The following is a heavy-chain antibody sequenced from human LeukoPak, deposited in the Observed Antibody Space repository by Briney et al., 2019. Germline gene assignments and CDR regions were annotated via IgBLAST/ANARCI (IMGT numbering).Heavy chain of an antibody. CDR1: GGYISSYY. V-gene: IGHV4-59*01. CDR3: AHTHYCSSTSCRPFDAFDI. Sequence: SETLSLTCTVSGGYISSYYWSWIRQPPGKGLEWIGYIYYSWSTNYNPSLKSRFTISVDTSKNQFSLKLSSVTAADTAVYYCAHTHYCSSTSCRPFDAFDIWGQGTMVTVSS. J-gene: IGHJ3*02. D-gene: IGHD2-2*01. CDR2: IYYSWST.